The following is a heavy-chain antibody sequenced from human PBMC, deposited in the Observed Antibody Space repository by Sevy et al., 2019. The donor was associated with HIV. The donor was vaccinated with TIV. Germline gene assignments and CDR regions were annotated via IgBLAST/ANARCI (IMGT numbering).Heavy chain of an antibody. CDR3: ARARHDDYGDRVGAFDV. CDR1: GFTFSSYA. CDR2: IAYDGSNK. V-gene: IGHV3-30-3*01. Sequence: GGSLRLSCAASGFTFSSYAMHWVRQAPGKELEWVAVIAYDGSNKYYADSVKGRFTISRDNSKNTLYLQMNSLRAEDKAVYYCARARHDDYGDRVGAFDVWGQGTMVTVSS. J-gene: IGHJ3*01. D-gene: IGHD4-17*01.